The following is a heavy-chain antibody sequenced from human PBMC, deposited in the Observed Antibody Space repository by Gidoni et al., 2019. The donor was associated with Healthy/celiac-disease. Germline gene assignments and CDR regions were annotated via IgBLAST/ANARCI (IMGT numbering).Heavy chain of an antibody. CDR3: AYEYSSSSATTSYGMDV. Sequence: QLQLQESGPGLVKPSETLSPTCTVPGGSISSSSYYWGWIRQPPGKWLEWVGSIYYSGSTYYNPSLKSRVTISVDTSKNQFSLKLSSVTAADTAVYYCAYEYSSSSATTSYGMDVWGQGTTVTVSS. CDR1: GGSISSSSYY. CDR2: IYYSGST. D-gene: IGHD6-6*01. V-gene: IGHV4-39*01. J-gene: IGHJ6*02.